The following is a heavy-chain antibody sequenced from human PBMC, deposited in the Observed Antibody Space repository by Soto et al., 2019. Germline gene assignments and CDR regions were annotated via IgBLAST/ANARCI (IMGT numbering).Heavy chain of an antibody. D-gene: IGHD3-22*01. CDR1: GGSISSGGYY. J-gene: IGHJ4*02. CDR3: ARGAGDYYYDSSGYYRFDY. Sequence: KPSETLSLTCTVSGGSISSGGYYWSWIRQHPGKGLEWIGYIYYSGSTYYNPSLRSRVTISVDTSKNQFSLKLSSVTAADTAVYYCARGAGDYYYDSSGYYRFDYWGQGTLVTVSS. V-gene: IGHV4-31*03. CDR2: IYYSGST.